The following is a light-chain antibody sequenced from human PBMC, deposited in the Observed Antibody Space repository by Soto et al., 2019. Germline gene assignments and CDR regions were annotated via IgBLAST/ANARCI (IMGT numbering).Light chain of an antibody. Sequence: DIQRTQSPSSVSASVGDSVTISCRASEDINSRLAWYQQKPGNAPKLLIYAAFILQSGVPSRFSGYGSGTDFTLTISSLQPDDFATDYCQQYNSLWTFGQGTKVDI. J-gene: IGKJ1*01. CDR3: QQYNSLWT. CDR1: EDINSR. CDR2: AAF. V-gene: IGKV1-12*01.